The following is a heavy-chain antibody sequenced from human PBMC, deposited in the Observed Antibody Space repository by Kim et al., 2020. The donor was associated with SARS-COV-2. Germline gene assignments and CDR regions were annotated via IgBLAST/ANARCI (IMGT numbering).Heavy chain of an antibody. D-gene: IGHD6-19*01. CDR2: ISSNGGST. V-gene: IGHV3-64D*09. J-gene: IGHJ6*02. CDR1: GFTFSSYA. CDR3: VKDPYSSGWQSSYYYGMDV. Sequence: GGSLRLSCSASGFTFSSYAMHWVRQAPGKGLEYVSAISSNGGSTYYADSVKGRFTISRDNSKNTLYLQMSSLIAEDTAVYYCVKDPYSSGWQSSYYYGMDVWGQGTTVTVSS.